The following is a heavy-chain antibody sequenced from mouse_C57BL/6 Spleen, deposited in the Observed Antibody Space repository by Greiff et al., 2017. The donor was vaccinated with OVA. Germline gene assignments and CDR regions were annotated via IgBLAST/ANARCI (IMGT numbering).Heavy chain of an antibody. V-gene: IGHV10-3*01. D-gene: IGHD2-4*01. CDR1: GFTFNTYA. CDR3: VRDAILIYSDYEESAMDY. J-gene: IGHJ4*01. CDR2: IRSKSSNYAT. Sequence: EVKLVESGGGLVQPKGSLKLSCAASGFTFNTYAMHWVRQAPGKGLEWVARIRSKSSNYATYYADSVKDRFTISRDDSQSMLYLQMNNLKTEDTAMYYCVRDAILIYSDYEESAMDYSGQGTSVTVSS.